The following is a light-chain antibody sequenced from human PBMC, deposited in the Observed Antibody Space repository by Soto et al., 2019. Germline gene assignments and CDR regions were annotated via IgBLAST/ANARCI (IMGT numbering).Light chain of an antibody. Sequence: IVLTQSPGTLSLSPGERATLSCTSSQSVSNNYLAWYQQNPGQAPRLLIYGAYTRASGIPGRFSGSGSGTEFTLTISSLQAEDFAVYYCQQYDDWPSFRQGTKVDI. CDR3: QQYDDWPS. CDR2: GAY. CDR1: QSVSNN. V-gene: IGKV3-15*01. J-gene: IGKJ1*01.